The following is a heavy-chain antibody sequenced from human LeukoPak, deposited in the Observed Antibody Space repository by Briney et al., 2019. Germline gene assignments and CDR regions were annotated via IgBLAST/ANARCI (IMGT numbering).Heavy chain of an antibody. Sequence: ASVKVSCKASGYTFTSYGISWVRQAPGQGLEWMGWISAYNGNTNYARKLQGRVTMTTDTSTSTAYMELRSLRSDDTAVYYCASGEGYCSGGSCALEYYFDYWGQGTLVTVSS. CDR1: GYTFTSYG. D-gene: IGHD2-15*01. J-gene: IGHJ4*02. CDR2: ISAYNGNT. V-gene: IGHV1-18*04. CDR3: ASGEGYCSGGSCALEYYFDY.